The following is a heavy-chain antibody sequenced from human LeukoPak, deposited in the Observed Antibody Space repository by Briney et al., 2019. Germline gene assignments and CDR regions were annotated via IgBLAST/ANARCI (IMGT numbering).Heavy chain of an antibody. CDR3: ARDGVWFGEFFDD. D-gene: IGHD3-10*01. V-gene: IGHV3-7*01. CDR2: IKHDASEK. J-gene: IGHJ4*02. Sequence: QPGGSLRLSCAASRFTFSSYWMSWARQAPGKGLEWVANIKHDASEKNYVDAVKGRFTISGDNAKNSLYLQMNSLRAEDTAVYYCARDGVWFGEFFDDWGQGTLVTVSS. CDR1: RFTFSSYW.